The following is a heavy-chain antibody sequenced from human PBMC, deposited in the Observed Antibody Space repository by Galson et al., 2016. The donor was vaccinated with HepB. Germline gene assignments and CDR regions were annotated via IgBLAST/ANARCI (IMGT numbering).Heavy chain of an antibody. CDR1: GGSVSSGSSY. CDR3: ARDGPRLGSSTILYGMDV. Sequence: LSLTCTVSGGSVSSGSSYWSWIRQPPGKGLEWISYIHYSGSTNYNPSLKSRVTISVDMSKNQFSLKLSSVTAADTAVYYRARDGPRLGSSTILYGMDVWGQGTAVTVSS. V-gene: IGHV4-61*01. D-gene: IGHD2-2*01. J-gene: IGHJ6*02. CDR2: IHYSGST.